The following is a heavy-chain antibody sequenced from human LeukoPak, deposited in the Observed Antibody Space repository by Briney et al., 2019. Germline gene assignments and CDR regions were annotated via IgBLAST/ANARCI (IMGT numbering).Heavy chain of an antibody. D-gene: IGHD4-23*01. J-gene: IGHJ4*02. V-gene: IGHV3-64*04. CDR2: INDDWGIT. Sequence: GGSLRLSCSASGFTFSKYAMHWVRQAPGKGLELVSGINDDWGITDYADSVKGRFTISRDNSKNTLFLQMNSLRAEDTAVYYCAKDSRVVTDTPGDYWGQGTLVTVSS. CDR1: GFTFSKYA. CDR3: AKDSRVVTDTPGDY.